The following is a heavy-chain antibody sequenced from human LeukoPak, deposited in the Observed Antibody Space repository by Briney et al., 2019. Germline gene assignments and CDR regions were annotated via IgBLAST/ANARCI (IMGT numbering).Heavy chain of an antibody. V-gene: IGHV3-23*01. CDR3: ARQLGYCSDGSCYFDY. D-gene: IGHD2-15*01. J-gene: IGHJ4*02. CDR2: ISTSGDIT. Sequence: PGGSLRLSCAASGFTFDDYGMSWVRQAPGRGLEWVSAISTSGDITYDADSVKGRFTISRDNSKNILYLEMNSLRADDTAVYHCARQLGYCSDGSCYFDYWGQGTLVTVSS. CDR1: GFTFDDYG.